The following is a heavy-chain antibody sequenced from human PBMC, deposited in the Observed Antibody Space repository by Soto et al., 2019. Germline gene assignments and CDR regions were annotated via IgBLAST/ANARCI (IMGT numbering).Heavy chain of an antibody. Sequence: QAQLTQSGADVKKPGASVKVSCRASGYTYTSYGMNWVRQAPGQGLEWMGWIGAYNGNTKYAKKFQGRVVMTTDTSTNTAYWELRSLGPDDTAVYYCSAATSYHTGTAVWGQGTTVTVSS. CDR3: SAATSYHTGTAV. CDR1: GYTYTSYG. D-gene: IGHD1-26*01. V-gene: IGHV1-18*01. CDR2: IGAYNGNT. J-gene: IGHJ6*02.